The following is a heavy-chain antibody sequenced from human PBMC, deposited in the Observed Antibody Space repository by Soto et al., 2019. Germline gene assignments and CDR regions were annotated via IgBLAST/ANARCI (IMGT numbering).Heavy chain of an antibody. D-gene: IGHD4-17*01. Sequence: QVQLQESGPGLVKPSETLSLTCTVSGGSINKNYWGWIRQSPGKGLEWIGHIYHSGSTKYNSSLKSRVVISIDASRNQFSLRLTSVTAADTAIYYCATIGCAYGSNNWFDPWGQGALVTVSS. CDR1: GGSINKNY. CDR2: IYHSGST. J-gene: IGHJ5*02. CDR3: ATIGCAYGSNNWFDP. V-gene: IGHV4-59*03.